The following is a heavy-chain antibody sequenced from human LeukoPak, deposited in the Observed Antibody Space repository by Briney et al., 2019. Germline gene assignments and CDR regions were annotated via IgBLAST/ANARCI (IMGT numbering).Heavy chain of an antibody. D-gene: IGHD2-2*02. Sequence: ASVKVSCKASGYTFTSYGISWVRQAPGQGLEWMGWVSAYNGNTNYAQKLQGRVTMTTDTSTSTAYMELRSLRSDDTAVYYCASDDREAYCSRTSCYTDDAFDIWGQGTMVTVSS. J-gene: IGHJ3*02. V-gene: IGHV1-18*01. CDR2: VSAYNGNT. CDR3: ASDDREAYCSRTSCYTDDAFDI. CDR1: GYTFTSYG.